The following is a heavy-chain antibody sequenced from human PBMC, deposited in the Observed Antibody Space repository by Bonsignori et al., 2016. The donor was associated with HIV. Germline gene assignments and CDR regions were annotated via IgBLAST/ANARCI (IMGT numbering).Heavy chain of an antibody. CDR3: ATGRRDYGGNSFRFDS. CDR2: IYHSGST. CDR1: GYSISSDFY. Sequence: SETLSLTCDVSGYSISSDFYWGWIRQPPGKGLEWIGRIYHSGSTYYNPSLKSRVTMSVDTSQNQFSLKLSSVTAADTAVYFCATGRRDYGGNSFRFDSWGQGTLVTVSS. V-gene: IGHV4-38-2*01. J-gene: IGHJ4*02. D-gene: IGHD4-23*01.